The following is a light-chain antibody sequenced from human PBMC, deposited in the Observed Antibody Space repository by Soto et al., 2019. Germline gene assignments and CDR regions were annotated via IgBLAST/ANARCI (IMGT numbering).Light chain of an antibody. J-gene: IGKJ1*01. CDR1: QSVSSK. CDR3: QQSYSTPPT. Sequence: TVMTQSPSTLSVSPGERATLSCRASQSVSSKLAWYQRKPGQPPRLLIYGASTRATGIAAKFSGSGSGTDFTLTISSLQPEDFATYYCQQSYSTPPTFGQGTKVDIK. V-gene: IGKV3-15*01. CDR2: GAS.